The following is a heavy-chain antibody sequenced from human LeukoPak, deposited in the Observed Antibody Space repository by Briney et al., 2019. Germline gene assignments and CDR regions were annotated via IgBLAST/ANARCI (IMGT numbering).Heavy chain of an antibody. CDR1: GGSIRSYY. J-gene: IGHJ6*02. CDR3: ARDLYTYFDFWSGTIGYYYGLDV. CDR2: IFYSGST. Sequence: SETLSLTCTVSGGSIRSYYWSWIRQPPGKGLEWIGNIFYSGSTNYNPSLKSRVTISVDTSKNKFSLKLSSVTAADTAVYYCARDLYTYFDFWSGTIGYYYGLDVWGQGTTVTVSS. V-gene: IGHV4-59*01. D-gene: IGHD3-3*01.